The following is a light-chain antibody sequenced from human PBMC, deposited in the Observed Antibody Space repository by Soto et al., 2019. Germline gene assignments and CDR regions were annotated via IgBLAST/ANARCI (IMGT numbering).Light chain of an antibody. CDR3: LQHSNYHWT. Sequence: AIQMTHSRSSLSASVGDRVTITCRASQDIRYGLSWYQQKPGKAPKLLIYAASSLQRGVPSRFSGSGSGTDFTLTISSLQPEDFATYSCLQHSNYHWTVGQGPKVHIK. CDR1: QDIRYG. CDR2: AAS. V-gene: IGKV1-6*01. J-gene: IGKJ1*01.